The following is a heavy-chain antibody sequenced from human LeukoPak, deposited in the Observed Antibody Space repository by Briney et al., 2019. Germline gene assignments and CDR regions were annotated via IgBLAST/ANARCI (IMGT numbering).Heavy chain of an antibody. V-gene: IGHV3-53*01. CDR2: IYSDNT. CDR3: ARDLGGYSYGSHFDY. CDR1: GFTFSSYA. J-gene: IGHJ4*02. Sequence: GGSLRLSCAASGFTFSSYAMHWVRQAPGKGLEWVSFIYSDNTHYSDSVKGRFTISRDNSKNTLYLQMNSLRAEDTAVYYCARDLGGYSYGSHFDYWGQGTLVTVSS. D-gene: IGHD5-18*01.